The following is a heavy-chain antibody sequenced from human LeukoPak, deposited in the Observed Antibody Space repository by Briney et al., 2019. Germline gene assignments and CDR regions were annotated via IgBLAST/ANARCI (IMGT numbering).Heavy chain of an antibody. CDR3: ARRGLTLSYFDY. J-gene: IGHJ4*02. CDR1: GYTFTGYY. CDR2: INPNSGGT. Sequence: ASVKVSCTASGYTFTGYYMHWVRQAPGQGLEWMGWINPNSGGTNYAQKFQGRVTMTRDTSISTAYMELSRLRSDDTAVYYCARRGLTLSYFDYWGQGTLVTVSS. V-gene: IGHV1-2*02. D-gene: IGHD1-26*01.